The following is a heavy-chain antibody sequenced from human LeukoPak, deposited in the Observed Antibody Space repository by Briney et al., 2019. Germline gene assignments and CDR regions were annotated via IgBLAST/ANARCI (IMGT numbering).Heavy chain of an antibody. CDR2: TYYRSRWGN. CDR1: GDSVSNNIAT. Sequence: SQTPSLTCAISGDSVSNNIATWNWVRQSPSRGLEWLGRTYYRSRWGNDYAISVKGRITINPDTSRNQFSLQLNSVTPEDTAVYYCVRDSDDYYWALDFWGQGSLVIVSS. V-gene: IGHV6-1*01. D-gene: IGHD3-10*01. J-gene: IGHJ4*02. CDR3: VRDSDDYYWALDF.